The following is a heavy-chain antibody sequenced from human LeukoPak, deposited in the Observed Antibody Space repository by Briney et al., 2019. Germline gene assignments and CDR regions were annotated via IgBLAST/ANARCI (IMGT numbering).Heavy chain of an antibody. D-gene: IGHD6-19*01. CDR1: GGSISGYY. Sequence: SETLSLTCTVSGGSISGYYWSWIRQPPGKGLEWIGEINHSGSTNYNPSLKSRVTISVDTSKNQFSLKLSSVTAADTAVYYCARGGSGWYGWFDPWGQGTLVTVSS. V-gene: IGHV4-34*01. CDR2: INHSGST. CDR3: ARGGSGWYGWFDP. J-gene: IGHJ5*02.